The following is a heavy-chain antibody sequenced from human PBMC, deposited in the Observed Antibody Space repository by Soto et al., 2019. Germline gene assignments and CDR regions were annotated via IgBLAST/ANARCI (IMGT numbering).Heavy chain of an antibody. D-gene: IGHD4-17*01. CDR1: GFSFSSYV. J-gene: IGHJ4*02. CDR3: ARNPRPTYGDYADY. CDR2: VWYDGSNK. Sequence: QVQQVESGGGVVQPGTSLRLSCAASGFSFSSYVMHWVRQAPGKGLEWVAVVWYDGSNKYYADSVKGRFTISRDNSKNTLYLQMNSLRAEDTAVYYCARNPRPTYGDYADYWGQGTLVTVSS. V-gene: IGHV3-33*01.